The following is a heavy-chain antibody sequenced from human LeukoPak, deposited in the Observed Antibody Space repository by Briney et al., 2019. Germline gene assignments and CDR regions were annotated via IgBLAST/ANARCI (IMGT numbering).Heavy chain of an antibody. V-gene: IGHV4-30-2*05. CDR3: ASSGSYTPLLDY. CDR1: GGSISSGGYY. D-gene: IGHD1-26*01. CDR2: IYHSGST. J-gene: IGHJ4*02. Sequence: PSETLSLTCTVSGGSISSGGYYWSWIRQPPGKGLEWIGYIYHSGSTYYNPSLKSRVTISVDTSKNQFSLKLSSVTAADTAVYYCASSGSYTPLLDYWGQGTLVTVSS.